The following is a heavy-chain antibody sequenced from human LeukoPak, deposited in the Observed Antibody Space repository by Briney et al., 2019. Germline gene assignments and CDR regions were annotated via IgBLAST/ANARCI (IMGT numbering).Heavy chain of an antibody. CDR1: GFTFSSYG. D-gene: IGHD1-26*01. J-gene: IGHJ6*02. CDR3: AKNGGSYSYYYGMGV. V-gene: IGHV3-30*18. Sequence: PGGSLRLSCAASGFTFSSYGMHWVRQAPGKGLEWVAVISYDGSNKYYADSVKGRFTISRDNSKNTLYLQMNSLRAEDTAVYYCAKNGGSYSYYYGMGVWGQGTTVTVSS. CDR2: ISYDGSNK.